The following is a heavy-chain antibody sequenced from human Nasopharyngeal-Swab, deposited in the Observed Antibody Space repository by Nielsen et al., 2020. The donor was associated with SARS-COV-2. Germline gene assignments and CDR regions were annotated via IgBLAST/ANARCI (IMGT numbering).Heavy chain of an antibody. CDR1: GFTFSSYW. J-gene: IGHJ6*02. CDR3: ARDGIAVAGTYYYYGMDV. Sequence: GESLKISCAASGFTFSSYWMSWVRQAPGKGLEWVANIKQDGSEKYYVDSVKGRFTISRDNAKNSLYLQMNSLRAEDTAVYYCARDGIAVAGTYYYYGMDVWGQGTMVTVSS. V-gene: IGHV3-7*01. CDR2: IKQDGSEK. D-gene: IGHD6-19*01.